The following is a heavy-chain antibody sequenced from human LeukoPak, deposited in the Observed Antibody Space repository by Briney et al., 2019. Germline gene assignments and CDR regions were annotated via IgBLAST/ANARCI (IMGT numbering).Heavy chain of an antibody. V-gene: IGHV1-69*05. D-gene: IGHD5-18*01. J-gene: IGHJ4*02. CDR2: IIPIFGTA. CDR3: ASHLGYSYGYWYFDY. CDR1: GGTFSSYA. Sequence: GASVKVSCKASGGTFSSYAISWVRQAPGQGLEWMGGIIPIFGTANYAQKFQGRVTITTDESTSTAYMELSSLRSEDTAVYYCASHLGYSYGYWYFDYWGQGTLVTVSS.